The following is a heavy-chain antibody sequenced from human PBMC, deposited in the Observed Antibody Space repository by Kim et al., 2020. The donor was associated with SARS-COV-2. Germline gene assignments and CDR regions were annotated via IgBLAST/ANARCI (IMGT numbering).Heavy chain of an antibody. V-gene: IGHV4-34*01. CDR1: GWSFSGYY. D-gene: IGHD3-10*01. CDR2: INHSGST. CDR3: ARGGDYYGSGSGY. Sequence: SETLSLTCAVYGWSFSGYYLSWVRQPPGKGLEWIGEINHSGSTNYNPALKSRVTISVDTSKNQFSLKLSSVTAADTAVYYWARGGDYYGSGSGYWGQGTLVTVSS. J-gene: IGHJ4*02.